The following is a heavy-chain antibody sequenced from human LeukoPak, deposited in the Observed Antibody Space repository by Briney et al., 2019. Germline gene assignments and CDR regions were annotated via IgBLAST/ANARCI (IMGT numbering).Heavy chain of an antibody. V-gene: IGHV3-66*01. J-gene: IGHJ4*02. Sequence: PGGSLRLSCAASGFTVSSNYMSWVRQAPGKGLEWVSVIYSGGSTYYADSVKGRFTISRDNSKNTLYLQMNSLRAEDTAVYYCAATRGRGPPPFDYWGQGTLVTVSS. CDR1: GFTVSSNY. CDR2: IYSGGST. CDR3: AATRGRGPPPFDY.